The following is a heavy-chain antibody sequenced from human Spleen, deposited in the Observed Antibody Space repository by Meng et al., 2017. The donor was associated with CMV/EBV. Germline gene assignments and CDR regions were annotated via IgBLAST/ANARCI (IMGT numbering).Heavy chain of an antibody. CDR1: GFTFSSTW. Sequence: GESLKISCVASGFTFSSTWMSWVRQAPGKGLEWVANIKQDGSEKYYVDSLKGRFTISRDNTENSLHLQMNSLRAEDTAVYYCAKSYDFWKDYYKYYYYGMDVWGQGTTVTVSS. J-gene: IGHJ6*02. CDR2: IKQDGSEK. CDR3: AKSYDFWKDYYKYYYYGMDV. V-gene: IGHV3-7*03. D-gene: IGHD3-3*01.